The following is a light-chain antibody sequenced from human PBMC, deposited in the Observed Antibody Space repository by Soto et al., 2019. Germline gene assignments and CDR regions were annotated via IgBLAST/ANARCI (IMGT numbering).Light chain of an antibody. J-gene: IGKJ4*01. V-gene: IGKV3-11*01. Sequence: EIGLTRSPATLSLSPGDRATLSCTASQSVSRYLAWYQQKPGQAPRLLIHDTSTRATGVPDTFSGSGSGTEFTLTISSLEPEDSAMYYCQQRFSWPPTFGGGTHVEIK. CDR2: DTS. CDR3: QQRFSWPPT. CDR1: QSVSRY.